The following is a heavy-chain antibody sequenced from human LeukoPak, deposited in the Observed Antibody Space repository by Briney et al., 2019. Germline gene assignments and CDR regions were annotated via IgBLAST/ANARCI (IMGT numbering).Heavy chain of an antibody. CDR3: ARDVSIRDYYYGMDV. CDR2: IYYSGST. J-gene: IGHJ6*02. D-gene: IGHD3-10*01. Sequence: SETLSLTCTVSGGSISSYYWSWIRQPPGKGLEWIGYIYYSGSTSYNPSLKSRVTISVDTSKNQFSLRLSSVTAADTAMYYCARDVSIRDYYYGMDVWGQGTTVTVSS. V-gene: IGHV4-59*01. CDR1: GGSISSYY.